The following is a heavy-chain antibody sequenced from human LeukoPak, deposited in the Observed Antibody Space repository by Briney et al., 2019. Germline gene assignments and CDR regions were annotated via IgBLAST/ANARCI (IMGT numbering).Heavy chain of an antibody. CDR2: ISGSGDST. D-gene: IGHD5-18*01. CDR3: ARGLGIQLWRFDY. J-gene: IGHJ4*02. Sequence: GGSLRLSCAASGFTFSNYAMSWVRQAPGKGLEWVSSISGSGDSTYYADSVRGRFTISRDNSKNTLFLQMNSLRAEDTAVYYCARGLGIQLWRFDYWGQGTLVTVSS. CDR1: GFTFSNYA. V-gene: IGHV3-23*01.